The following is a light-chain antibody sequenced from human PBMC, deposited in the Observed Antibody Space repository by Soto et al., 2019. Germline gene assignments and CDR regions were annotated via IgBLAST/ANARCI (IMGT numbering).Light chain of an antibody. Sequence: EIVMTQSPATLSVSPGERATLSCRASQSVGSNLAWYQQKPGQAPRLLIYGASTRATGIPARLSGSGSGTEFTLTISSLQFEDFAIYFCQQYNNWPPDRTFGQGTKVEIK. CDR3: QQYNNWPPDRT. J-gene: IGKJ1*01. CDR1: QSVGSN. CDR2: GAS. V-gene: IGKV3-15*01.